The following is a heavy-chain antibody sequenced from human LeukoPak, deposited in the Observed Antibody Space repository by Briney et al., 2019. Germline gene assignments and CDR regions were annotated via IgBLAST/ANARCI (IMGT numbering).Heavy chain of an antibody. J-gene: IGHJ6*02. CDR1: GFSFSSYW. Sequence: GGSLRLSCAASGFSFSSYWMSWVRQAPGKGLEWVANIKQDGSEEVYVDSVKGRFTISRDNAKNSLFLQMNTLRAEDTAAYYCARDPYSSTWSYGMDVWGQGTSV. D-gene: IGHD6-6*01. CDR3: ARDPYSSTWSYGMDV. V-gene: IGHV3-7*05. CDR2: IKQDGSEE.